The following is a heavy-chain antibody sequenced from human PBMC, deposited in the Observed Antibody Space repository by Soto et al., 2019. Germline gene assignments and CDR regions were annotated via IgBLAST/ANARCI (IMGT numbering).Heavy chain of an antibody. J-gene: IGHJ5*02. CDR2: IYYSWTT. CDR1: GGSINTNGYY. CDR3: ARHTSGYYDS. V-gene: IGHV4-39*01. D-gene: IGHD3-3*01. Sequence: SETLSLTCTVSGGSINTNGYYWAWIRQPPGKGLEWIGSIYYSWTTYYNPSLKSRVIISSDMSKNQFSLRLTSVTAADTDVYFCARHTSGYYDSWCQGILVNVS.